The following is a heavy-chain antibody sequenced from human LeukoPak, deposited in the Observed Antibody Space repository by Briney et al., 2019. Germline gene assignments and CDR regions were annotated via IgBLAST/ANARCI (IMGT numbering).Heavy chain of an antibody. V-gene: IGHV1-2*06. D-gene: IGHD2-8*01. CDR1: GYTFTGYY. J-gene: IGHJ4*02. Sequence: WASVKVSCKASGYTFTGYYMHWVRQAPGQGLEWMGRINPNSGGTNYAQKFQGRVTMTRDTSISTAYMELSRLRSDDTAVYYCARDCTNGVCYLLFDYWGQGTLVTVSS. CDR2: INPNSGGT. CDR3: ARDCTNGVCYLLFDY.